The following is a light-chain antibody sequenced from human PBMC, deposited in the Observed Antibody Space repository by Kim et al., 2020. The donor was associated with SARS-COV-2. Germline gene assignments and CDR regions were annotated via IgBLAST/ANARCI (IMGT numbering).Light chain of an antibody. CDR2: ASS. Sequence: VGTRFTITWRASQGITNYVAWFQQKPGKAPKSLIYASSTLQSGVPSRFSASGFGTDFTLTISSLQPEDFATYFCLQHNTCPITFGQGTRLEIK. CDR1: QGITNY. J-gene: IGKJ5*01. CDR3: LQHNTCPIT. V-gene: IGKV1-16*01.